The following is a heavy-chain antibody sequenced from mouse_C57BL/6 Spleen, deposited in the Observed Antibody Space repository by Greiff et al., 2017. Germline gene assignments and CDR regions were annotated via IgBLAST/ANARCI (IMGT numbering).Heavy chain of an antibody. Sequence: QVQLQQPGTELVKPGASVKLSCKASGYTFTAYWMHWVKRRPGQGLSWIGNINPGNGGPNFNEKFKSKATLTVDKSSSTAYRQLSSRRSEDSAVYYWARGGAITTGNYWCQGTTLTVSS. V-gene: IGHV1-53*01. CDR1: GYTFTAYW. CDR3: ARGGAITTGNY. D-gene: IGHD1-1*01. J-gene: IGHJ2*01. CDR2: INPGNGGP.